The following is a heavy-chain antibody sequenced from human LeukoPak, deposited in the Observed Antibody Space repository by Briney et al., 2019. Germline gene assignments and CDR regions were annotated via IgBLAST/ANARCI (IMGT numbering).Heavy chain of an antibody. CDR3: ARGPFDYYDSSGPSFDY. CDR2: MNPSSGNT. D-gene: IGHD3-22*01. CDR1: GYTFTSYD. Sequence: ASVKVSCKASGYTFTSYDINWVRQATGQGLEWMGWMNPSSGNTGYAQKFQGRVTMTRNTSISTAYMELSSLRSEDTAVYYCARGPFDYYDSSGPSFDYWGQGTLVTVSS. J-gene: IGHJ4*02. V-gene: IGHV1-8*01.